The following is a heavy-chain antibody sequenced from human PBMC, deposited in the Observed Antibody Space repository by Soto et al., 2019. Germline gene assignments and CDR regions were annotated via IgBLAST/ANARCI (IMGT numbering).Heavy chain of an antibody. V-gene: IGHV1-69*01. J-gene: IGHJ5*02. CDR2: IIPIFGTA. CDR1: GGTFSSYA. CDR3: ARDSRGFGESQHNWFAP. Sequence: QVQLVQSGAEVKKPGSSVKVSCKASGGTFSSYAISWVRQAPGQGLEWMGGIIPIFGTANYAQKVQGRVTITADESTSTAYMELSSLRSEDTAVYYCARDSRGFGESQHNWFAPWGQGTLVTVSS. D-gene: IGHD3-10*01.